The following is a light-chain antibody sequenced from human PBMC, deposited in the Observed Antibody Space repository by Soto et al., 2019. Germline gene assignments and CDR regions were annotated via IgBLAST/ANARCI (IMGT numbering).Light chain of an antibody. CDR1: QDISNS. J-gene: IGKJ5*01. V-gene: IGKV1-33*01. CDR2: DAS. CDR3: QHCDSLPLT. Sequence: DIQMTQSPSSLSASVGDRVTITCRASQDISNSLNWYQQKPGKAPKLLIYDASNLETGVPSRLSGSGSGTDFTFTISSLQPEDIATYYCQHCDSLPLTFGQGTRLEIK.